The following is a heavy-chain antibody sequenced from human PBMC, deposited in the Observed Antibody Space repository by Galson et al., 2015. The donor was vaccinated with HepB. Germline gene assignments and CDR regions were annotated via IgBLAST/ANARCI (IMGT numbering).Heavy chain of an antibody. D-gene: IGHD3-10*01. CDR3: ASQVPVLLGRYGMDV. CDR2: ISSSSSYI. V-gene: IGHV3-21*01. Sequence: SLRLSCAASGFTFSSYSMNWVRQAPGKGLEWVSSISSSSSYIYYADSVKGRFTISRDNAKNSLYLQMNSLRAEDTAVYYCASQVPVLLGRYGMDVWGQGTTVTVSS. J-gene: IGHJ6*02. CDR1: GFTFSSYS.